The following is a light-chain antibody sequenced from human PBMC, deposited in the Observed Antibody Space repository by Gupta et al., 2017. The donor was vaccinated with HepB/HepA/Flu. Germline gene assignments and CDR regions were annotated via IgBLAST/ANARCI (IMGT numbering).Light chain of an antibody. Sequence: EIVLTQSPGTLSLSPGERATLSCRASQSVSSSYLAWYQQKPGQAPRLLIYGASSRATGIPDRVSGSGSGTDFTLTISRLEPEDFAVYYCQQYGNASFIFGPGTKVDAK. CDR3: QQYGNASFI. CDR2: GAS. V-gene: IGKV3-20*01. CDR1: QSVSSSY. J-gene: IGKJ3*01.